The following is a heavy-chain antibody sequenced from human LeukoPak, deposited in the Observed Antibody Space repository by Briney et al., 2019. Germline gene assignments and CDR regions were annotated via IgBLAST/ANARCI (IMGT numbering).Heavy chain of an antibody. V-gene: IGHV4-59*01. CDR2: IYYSGST. J-gene: IGHJ4*02. CDR3: ARGIAAAGTFDY. CDR1: GGSISSYY. D-gene: IGHD6-13*01. Sequence: PSETLSLTCTVSGGSISSYYWSWLRQPPGKGLEWIGYIYYSGSTNYNPSLKSRVTISVDTSKNQFSLKLSSVTAADTAVYYCARGIAAAGTFDYWGQGTLVTVSS.